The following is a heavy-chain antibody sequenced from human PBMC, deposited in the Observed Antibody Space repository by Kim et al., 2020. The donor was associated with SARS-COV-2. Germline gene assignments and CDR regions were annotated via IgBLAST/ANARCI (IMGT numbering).Heavy chain of an antibody. D-gene: IGHD6-19*01. V-gene: IGHV3-23*01. CDR2: ISGSGGTS. J-gene: IGHJ4*02. CDR1: GFTFSSYA. CDR3: AKGGSSGYFDY. Sequence: GGSLRLSCAASGFTFSSYAMSWVRQAPGKGLEWVSAISGSGGTSYYDAAEKGRSTTSRNNSNNTLYLLMNRLSAEDTAVYYCAKGGSSGYFDYWGQGTLVTVSS.